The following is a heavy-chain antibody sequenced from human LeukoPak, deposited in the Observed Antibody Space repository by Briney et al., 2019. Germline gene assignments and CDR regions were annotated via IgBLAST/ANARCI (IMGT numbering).Heavy chain of an antibody. CDR1: GGSFSGYY. CDR2: INHSGST. CDR3: ARKRGDPSAGYFDY. Sequence: PSETLSLTCAVYGGSFSGYYWSWIRQPPGKGLEWIGEINHSGSTNYNPSLKSRVTISVDTSKNRFSLKLSSVTAADTAVYYCARKRGDPSAGYFDYWGQGTLVTVSS. D-gene: IGHD4-17*01. J-gene: IGHJ4*02. V-gene: IGHV4-34*01.